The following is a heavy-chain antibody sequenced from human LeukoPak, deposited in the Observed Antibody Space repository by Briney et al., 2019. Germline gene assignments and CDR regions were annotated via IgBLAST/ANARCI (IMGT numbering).Heavy chain of an antibody. Sequence: ASVKVSCKASGYTITGYYVHWVRQAPGQGLEWMGRVNPNSGGTDSAQTFQGRITMTRDTSINTAYMELSRLRSDDTAVYFCARDRGDDTVPYFDYWGQGSLVTVSS. V-gene: IGHV1-2*06. CDR2: VNPNSGGT. D-gene: IGHD3-22*01. CDR1: GYTITGYY. J-gene: IGHJ4*02. CDR3: ARDRGDDTVPYFDY.